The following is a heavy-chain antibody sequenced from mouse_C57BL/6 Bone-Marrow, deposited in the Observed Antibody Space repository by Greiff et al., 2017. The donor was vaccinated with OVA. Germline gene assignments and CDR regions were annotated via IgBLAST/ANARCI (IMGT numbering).Heavy chain of an antibody. V-gene: IGHV1-69*01. CDR3: ARLGDYYGSFAY. J-gene: IGHJ3*01. D-gene: IGHD1-1*01. CDR1: GYTFTSYW. Sequence: QQSCKASGYTFTSYWMHWVKQRPGQGLEWIGEIDPSDSYTNFNQKFKGKSTLTVDKSSSTAYMQLSSLTSEDSAVYYCARLGDYYGSFAYWGQGTLVTVSA. CDR2: IDPSDSYT.